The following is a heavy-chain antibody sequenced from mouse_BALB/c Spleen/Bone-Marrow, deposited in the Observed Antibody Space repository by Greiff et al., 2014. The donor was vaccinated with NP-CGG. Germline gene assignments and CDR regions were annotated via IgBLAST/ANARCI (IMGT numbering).Heavy chain of an antibody. CDR3: ARWKDGYYSWFAY. D-gene: IGHD2-3*01. CDR1: GYTFTEYT. J-gene: IGHJ3*01. CDR2: INPNNGGT. Sequence: VHVKQSGPELVKPGASVKISCKTSGYTFTEYTMHWVKQSHGKSLEWIGGINPNNGGTSYNQKLKGKATLTVDKSSSTAYMELRSLTSEDSAVYYCARWKDGYYSWFAYWGQGTLVTVSA. V-gene: IGHV1-18*01.